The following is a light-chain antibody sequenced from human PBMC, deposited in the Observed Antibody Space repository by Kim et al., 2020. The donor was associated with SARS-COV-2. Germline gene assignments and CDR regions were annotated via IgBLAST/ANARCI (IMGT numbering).Light chain of an antibody. J-gene: IGLJ3*02. CDR3: NSRGPSPNHLV. V-gene: IGLV3-19*01. Sequence: SSELTQDPSVSVALGQTVRITCQGDSLRNYYASWYQQKPGQAPKLVIYNRDKRPSEIPDRFSGSGSGNTASLTITGAQAEDEADYYCNSRGPSPNHLVFGAGTQLTVL. CDR2: NRD. CDR1: SLRNYY.